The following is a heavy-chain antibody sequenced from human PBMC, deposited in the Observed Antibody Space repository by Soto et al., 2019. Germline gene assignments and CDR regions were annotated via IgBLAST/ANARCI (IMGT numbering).Heavy chain of an antibody. D-gene: IGHD3-9*01. Sequence: SETLSLTCTVSGGSISSGGYYWSWIRQHPGKGLEWIGYIYYSGSTYYNPSLKSRVTISVDTSKNQFSLKLSSVTAADTAVYYCAREVYDILTGSRPFYYYYYMDVWGKGTTVTVSS. CDR3: AREVYDILTGSRPFYYYYYMDV. J-gene: IGHJ6*03. CDR1: GGSISSGGYY. CDR2: IYYSGST. V-gene: IGHV4-31*03.